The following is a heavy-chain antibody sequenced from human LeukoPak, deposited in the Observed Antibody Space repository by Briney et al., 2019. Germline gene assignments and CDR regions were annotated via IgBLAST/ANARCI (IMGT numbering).Heavy chain of an antibody. D-gene: IGHD3-22*01. CDR3: APLSSGYPGYFDY. V-gene: IGHV1-24*01. CDR2: FDPEDGET. CDR1: GYTFTSYY. J-gene: IGHJ4*02. Sequence: ASVKVSCKASGYTFTSYYMHWVRQAPGKGLEWMGGFDPEDGETIYAQKFQGRVTMTEDTSTDTAYMELSSLRSEDTAVYYCAPLSSGYPGYFDYWGQGTLVTVSS.